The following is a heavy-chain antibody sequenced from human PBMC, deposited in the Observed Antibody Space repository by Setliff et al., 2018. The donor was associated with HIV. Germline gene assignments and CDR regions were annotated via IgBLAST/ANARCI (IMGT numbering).Heavy chain of an antibody. CDR3: AWEHKVYYGADV. V-gene: IGHV7-4-1*02. CDR2: INTKTGNP. Sequence: ASVKVSCKASGYNVTVSAINWVRQAPGQALEWLGWINTKTGNPTYAQGLTGQFVFSLDTSISTAYLQINSLKTEDTAVYYCAWEHKVYYGADVWGQGTLVTVSS. D-gene: IGHD4-17*01. CDR1: GYNVTVSA. J-gene: IGHJ4*02.